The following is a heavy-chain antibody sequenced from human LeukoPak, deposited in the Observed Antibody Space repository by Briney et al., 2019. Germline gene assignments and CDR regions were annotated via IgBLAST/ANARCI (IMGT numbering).Heavy chain of an antibody. V-gene: IGHV5-51*01. Sequence: GESLKISCKGSGYSFTSCWIGWVRQMPGKGLEWMGIIYPGDSDTRYSPSFQGQVTISADKSISTAYLQWSSLKASDTAMYYCARGSITMVRGVIIAGYFDYWGQGTLVTVSS. D-gene: IGHD3-10*01. CDR3: ARGSITMVRGVIIAGYFDY. J-gene: IGHJ4*02. CDR2: IYPGDSDT. CDR1: GYSFTSCW.